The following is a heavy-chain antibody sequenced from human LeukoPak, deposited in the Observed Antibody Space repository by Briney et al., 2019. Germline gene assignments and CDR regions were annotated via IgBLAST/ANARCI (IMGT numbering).Heavy chain of an antibody. Sequence: ASETLSLTCTVSGGSICSGSYYWSWIRQPAGKGLEWIGRIYTSGSTNYNPSLKSRVTISVDTSKNQFSLKLSSVTAADTAVYYCARAAPYYYDSSGPTGGYYYYMDVWGKGTTVTVSS. CDR3: ARAAPYYYDSSGPTGGYYYYMDV. CDR1: GGSICSGSYY. D-gene: IGHD3-22*01. V-gene: IGHV4-61*02. J-gene: IGHJ6*03. CDR2: IYTSGST.